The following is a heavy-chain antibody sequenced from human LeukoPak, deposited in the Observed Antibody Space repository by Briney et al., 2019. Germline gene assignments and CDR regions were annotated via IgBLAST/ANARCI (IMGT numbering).Heavy chain of an antibody. D-gene: IGHD6-19*01. CDR2: VYASGTT. J-gene: IGHJ6*02. V-gene: IGHV4-4*07. Sequence: SETLSLTCTVSGASVSTYFWSWIRQPAGKTLEWIGRVYASGTTYYNPSLRSRVTLSIDTSKNQFSLSLNSVTAADTAVYYCWRHVSNGWDYYYGLDVWGQGTTVTVSS. CDR1: GASVSTYF. CDR3: WRHVSNGWDYYYGLDV.